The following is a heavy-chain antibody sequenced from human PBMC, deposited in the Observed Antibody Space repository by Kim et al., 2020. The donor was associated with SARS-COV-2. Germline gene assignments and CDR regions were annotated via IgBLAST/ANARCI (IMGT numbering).Heavy chain of an antibody. CDR1: GGSLSDYY. D-gene: IGHD3-16*01. V-gene: IGHV4-59*08. CDR2: IYYRGNT. Sequence: SETLSLTCTVSGGSLSDYYWTWIRQPPGQGLEWIGNIYYRGNTNYNPSLRSRVTMSVDTSKNQFSLKLNSVTAADTAIYYCERTRNDGHHDYWGQGSLVT. CDR3: ERTRNDGHHDY. J-gene: IGHJ4*02.